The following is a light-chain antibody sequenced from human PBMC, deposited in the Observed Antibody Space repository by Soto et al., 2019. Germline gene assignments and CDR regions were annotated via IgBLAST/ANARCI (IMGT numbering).Light chain of an antibody. CDR2: DVT. J-gene: IGLJ2*01. CDR1: ISDVAGYNY. Sequence: QSALTQPRSVSGSPGQSVTISCTGTISDVAGYNYVSWYQHHPGKAPKLLISDVTKRPSWVPDRFSGSKSGSTASLTISELQAEDEADYYCSSYTSSSTLHVVFGGGTKVTVL. V-gene: IGLV2-11*01. CDR3: SSYTSSSTLHVV.